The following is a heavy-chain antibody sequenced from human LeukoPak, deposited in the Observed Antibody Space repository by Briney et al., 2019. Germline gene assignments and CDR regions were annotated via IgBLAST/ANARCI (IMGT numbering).Heavy chain of an antibody. D-gene: IGHD4-23*01. Sequence: SVKVSCKASGGTFSSYAISWVRQAPGQGLEWMGGIIPIFGTANYAQKFQGRVTITADKSTSTAYMELSSLRSEDTAVYYCASSDYGGNSFDYWGQGTLATVSS. CDR1: GGTFSSYA. CDR2: IIPIFGTA. V-gene: IGHV1-69*06. J-gene: IGHJ4*02. CDR3: ASSDYGGNSFDY.